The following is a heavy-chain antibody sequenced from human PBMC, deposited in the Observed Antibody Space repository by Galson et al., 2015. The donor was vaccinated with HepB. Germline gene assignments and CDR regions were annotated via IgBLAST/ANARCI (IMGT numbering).Heavy chain of an antibody. J-gene: IGHJ6*02. CDR3: ARLYYGSGTYYTPNFYYGLDV. CDR2: IIPRLSMT. V-gene: IGHV1-69*02. CDR1: GGTFSSYT. Sequence: SVKVSCKASGGTFSSYTFSWVRQAPGQGLEWMGRIIPRLSMTSYAHKFQGRVTISADESTSIVYMEMSSLRSEDTALYYCARLYYGSGTYYTPNFYYGLDVWGQGTTVIVSS. D-gene: IGHD3-10*01.